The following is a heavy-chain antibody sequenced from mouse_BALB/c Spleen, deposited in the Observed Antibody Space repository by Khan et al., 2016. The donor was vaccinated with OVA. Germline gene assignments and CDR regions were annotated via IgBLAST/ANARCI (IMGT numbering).Heavy chain of an antibody. J-gene: IGHJ4*01. V-gene: IGHV9-4*02. CDR3: ARGGATDNRSDGGAMEY. CDR1: GYTFTTAG. D-gene: IGHD6-1*01. CDR2: INTHSGVP. Sequence: QIQLVQSGPELKKPGATVRISCKASGYTFTTAGIQWVQKMPGKGLKWIGWINTHSGVPKYAEDFKGRFAFSLEISASTAYLQITNLTNEATATYFLARGGATDNRSDGGAMEYWGQGTSVTVSS.